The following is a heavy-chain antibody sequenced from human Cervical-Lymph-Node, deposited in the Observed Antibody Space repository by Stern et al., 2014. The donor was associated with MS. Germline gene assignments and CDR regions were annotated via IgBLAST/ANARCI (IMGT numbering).Heavy chain of an antibody. Sequence: QLQLQESGPGLVKPSQTLSLTCTVSGGSISSGSYYWSWIRQPAGKGLEWIGRIYTSGSTNYNPSLKSRVTISVDTSKNQFSLKLSSVTAADTAVYYCARDHYDFWSGSNWFDPWGQGTLVTVSS. J-gene: IGHJ5*02. CDR1: GGSISSGSYY. D-gene: IGHD3-3*01. CDR3: ARDHYDFWSGSNWFDP. V-gene: IGHV4-61*02. CDR2: IYTSGST.